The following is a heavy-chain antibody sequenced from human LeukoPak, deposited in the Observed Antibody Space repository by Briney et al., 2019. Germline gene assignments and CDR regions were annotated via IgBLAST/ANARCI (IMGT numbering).Heavy chain of an antibody. V-gene: IGHV4-39*01. D-gene: IGHD5-24*01. Sequence: PSETLSLTCAVYGGSFSGYYWGWIRQPPGKGLEWIGSIYYSGSTYYNPSLKSRVTISVDTSKNQFSLKLSSVTAADTAVYYCARLPLNVEMAPDKAFDIWGQGTMVTVSS. CDR3: ARLPLNVEMAPDKAFDI. J-gene: IGHJ3*02. CDR2: IYYSGST. CDR1: GGSFSGYY.